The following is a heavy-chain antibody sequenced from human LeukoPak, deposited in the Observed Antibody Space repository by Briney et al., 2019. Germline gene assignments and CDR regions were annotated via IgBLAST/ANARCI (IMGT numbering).Heavy chain of an antibody. D-gene: IGHD6-13*01. CDR2: ISYGGSNK. J-gene: IGHJ3*02. CDR1: GFTFSSYA. CDR3: ARDIHSSSWMEHDAFDI. V-gene: IGHV3-30*14. Sequence: QPGRSLRLSCAASGFTFSSYAMHWVRQAPGKGLEWVAVISYGGSNKYYADSVKGRFTISRDNSKNTLYLQMNSLRAEDTAVYYCARDIHSSSWMEHDAFDIWGQGTMVTVSS.